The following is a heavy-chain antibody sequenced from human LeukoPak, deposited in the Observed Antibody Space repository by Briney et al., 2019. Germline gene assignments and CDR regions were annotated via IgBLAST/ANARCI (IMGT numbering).Heavy chain of an antibody. CDR2: ISTTSTTI. V-gene: IGHV3-48*02. Sequence: GGSLRLSCAASGFTFSSCTMNWVRQAPGKGLEWVSYISTTSTTIYYADSVKGRFTISRDNAKNSLYLQMNSLRDEDTAVYYCARDLTLSYWGQGTLATVSS. CDR3: ARDLTLSY. J-gene: IGHJ4*02. D-gene: IGHD1-14*01. CDR1: GFTFSSCT.